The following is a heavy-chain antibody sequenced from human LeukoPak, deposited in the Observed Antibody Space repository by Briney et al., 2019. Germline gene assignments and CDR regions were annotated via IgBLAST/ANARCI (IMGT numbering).Heavy chain of an antibody. CDR2: IRGSDGAT. J-gene: IGHJ4*02. Sequence: PSETLSLTCAVYGGSFSGYYWSWIRQPPGKGLEWVSAIRGSDGATYYADSVKGRFTISRDNSKNTPSLQMNSLRAEDTAVYYCAKDFRVSYWGQGTLVTVSS. CDR3: AKDFRVSY. V-gene: IGHV3-23*01. CDR1: GGSFSGYY.